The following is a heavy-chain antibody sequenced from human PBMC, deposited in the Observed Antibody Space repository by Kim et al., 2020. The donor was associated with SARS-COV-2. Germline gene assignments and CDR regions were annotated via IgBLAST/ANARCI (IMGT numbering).Heavy chain of an antibody. Sequence: GGSLRLSCEGSGFTFRSYSMNWVRQAPGKGLEWVSFISTSGSYVYYADSVKGRFTISRDNVRNSLYLEMKSLRGEDTAIYFCARGPPPPGDFDSWGQG. J-gene: IGHJ4*02. V-gene: IGHV3-21*01. CDR1: GFTFRSYS. CDR3: ARGPPPPGDFDS. CDR2: ISTSGSYV.